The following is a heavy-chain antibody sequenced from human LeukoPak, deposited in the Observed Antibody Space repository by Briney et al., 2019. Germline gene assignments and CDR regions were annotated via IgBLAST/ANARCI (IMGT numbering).Heavy chain of an antibody. V-gene: IGHV1-69*04. D-gene: IGHD5-18*01. CDR1: GATFASYA. J-gene: IGHJ4*02. CDR2: TIPILGIA. Sequence: ASVKLSCKASGATFASYAISWVRQAPGQGLEWMGRTIPILGIANYAQKFQGRVTITADKSTSTAYMELSSLRSEATAVYYCGYGRSGYSYGDADYWGQGTLVTVSS. CDR3: GYGRSGYSYGDADY.